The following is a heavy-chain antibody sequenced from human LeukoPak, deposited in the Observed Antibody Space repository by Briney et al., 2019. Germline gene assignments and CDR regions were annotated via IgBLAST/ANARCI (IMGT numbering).Heavy chain of an antibody. Sequence: PGGSLRHSCAASGFTFSSYAMSWVRQAPGKGLEWVSAISGSGGSTYYADSVKGRFTISRDNSKNTLYLQMNSLRAEDTAVYYCAKSSYYYDFWSGYYYYFDYWGQGTLVTVSS. J-gene: IGHJ4*02. CDR1: GFTFSSYA. V-gene: IGHV3-23*01. CDR2: ISGSGGST. D-gene: IGHD3-3*01. CDR3: AKSSYYYDFWSGYYYYFDY.